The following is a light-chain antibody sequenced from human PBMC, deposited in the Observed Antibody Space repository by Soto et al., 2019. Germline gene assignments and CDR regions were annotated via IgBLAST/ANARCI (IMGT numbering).Light chain of an antibody. CDR2: DAS. V-gene: IGKV3-15*01. CDR3: QQFNNWPRT. Sequence: IVLTQSPGTLSLSPGERATPSCRASQSVSSKLAWYQQKPGQAPRLLIYDASTRATGIPARFSGSGSGTEFTLTISSLQSEDFAVYYCQQFNNWPRTFGQGTKVDIK. CDR1: QSVSSK. J-gene: IGKJ1*01.